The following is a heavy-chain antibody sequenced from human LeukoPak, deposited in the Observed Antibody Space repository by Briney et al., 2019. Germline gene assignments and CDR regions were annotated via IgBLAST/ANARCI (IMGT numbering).Heavy chain of an antibody. CDR2: ISSSGSII. Sequence: GGSLRLSCAASGFTFRSCELSWVRQAPAKGLEWVSYISSSGSIIYYADSVKGRFTISRDNAKNSLYLQMNSLRAEDTAVYYCARDGYYDSSNDFDYWGQGTLVTVSS. V-gene: IGHV3-48*03. D-gene: IGHD3-22*01. CDR3: ARDGYYDSSNDFDY. CDR1: GFTFRSCE. J-gene: IGHJ4*02.